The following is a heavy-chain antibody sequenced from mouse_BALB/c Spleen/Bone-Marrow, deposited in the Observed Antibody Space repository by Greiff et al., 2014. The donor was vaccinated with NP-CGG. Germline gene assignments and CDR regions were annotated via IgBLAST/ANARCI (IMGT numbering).Heavy chain of an antibody. D-gene: IGHD4-1*01. V-gene: IGHV1-4*01. CDR1: GYTSTSYT. CDR3: ALANWDIGGPFAY. J-gene: IGHJ3*01. CDR2: INPSSGYT. Sequence: VQLQQSGAELARPGASVKMSCKASGYTSTSYTMHWVKQRPGQGLEWIGYINPSSGYTNYNQKFKDKATLTADKSSSTAYMQLSSLTSEDSAVYYCALANWDIGGPFAYWGQGTLVTVSA.